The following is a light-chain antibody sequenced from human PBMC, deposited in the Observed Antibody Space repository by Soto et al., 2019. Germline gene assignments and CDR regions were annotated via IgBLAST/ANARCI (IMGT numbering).Light chain of an antibody. Sequence: QSVLTQPPSLSGAPGQRVTLSCTGSSSNIGAGYAVHWYQQHPGKAPKLIIYEVSKRPSGVPDRFSGSKSGDTASLTVSGLQAEDEADYYCISYGGSNNYVFGSGTKVTVL. CDR1: SSNIGAGYA. J-gene: IGLJ1*01. CDR2: EVS. V-gene: IGLV1-40*01. CDR3: ISYGGSNNYV.